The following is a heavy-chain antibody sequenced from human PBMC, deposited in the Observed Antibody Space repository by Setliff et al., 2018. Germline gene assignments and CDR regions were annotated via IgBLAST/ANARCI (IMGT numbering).Heavy chain of an antibody. V-gene: IGHV1-18*01. J-gene: IGHJ3*01. Sequence: GASVKVSCKASGYTFTNFGFHWLRQAPGQGLEWMAMIITSTGKTSYAQKFQGRVTVTTDTYTGTGYMELRSLRSDDTAMYFCARFGESCSSSSCYASDLWGQGTMVTVSS. D-gene: IGHD2-2*01. CDR2: IITSTGKT. CDR3: ARFGESCSSSSCYASDL. CDR1: GYTFTNFG.